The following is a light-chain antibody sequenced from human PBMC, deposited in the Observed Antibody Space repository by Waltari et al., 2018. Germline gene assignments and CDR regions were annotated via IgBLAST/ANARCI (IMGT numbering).Light chain of an antibody. CDR3: RQYDQTPWT. CDR2: GTS. J-gene: IGKJ1*01. Sequence: EPVLTHTPVTLSLSPGETATLSCRASRRVGASFLAWYHQRPGQSPRLLIYGTSTRATGIPDRFSGDGSGTDFTLIIRRLEPEDLGVYFCRQYDQTPWTFGQGTTVE. V-gene: IGKV3-20*01. CDR1: RRVGASF.